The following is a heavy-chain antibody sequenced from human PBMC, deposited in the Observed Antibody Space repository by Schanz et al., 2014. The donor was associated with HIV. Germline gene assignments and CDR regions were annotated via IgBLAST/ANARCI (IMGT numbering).Heavy chain of an antibody. CDR3: AREGVEPHLDY. J-gene: IGHJ4*02. CDR1: GFTFSTYA. Sequence: EVQLLESGGGLVQPGGSLRLSCAASGFTFSTYAMSWVRQAPGKGLEWVSALSGSGDSTYYADSVKGRFTISRDNSENTLYLQMNSLRGEDTGVYYCAREGVEPHLDYWGQGTLVTVSS. V-gene: IGHV3-23*01. CDR2: LSGSGDST.